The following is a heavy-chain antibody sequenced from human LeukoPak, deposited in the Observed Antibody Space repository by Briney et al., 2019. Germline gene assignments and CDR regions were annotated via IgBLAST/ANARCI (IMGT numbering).Heavy chain of an antibody. CDR1: GGSISSSSYY. V-gene: IGHV4-39*07. D-gene: IGHD2-2*01. Sequence: SETLSLTCTVSGGSISSSSYYWGWIRQPPGKGLEWIGSIYYSGSTYYNPSLKSRVTISVDTSKNQFSLKLSSVTAADTAVYYCVSTRLKWGIVVVPAAMDYWGQGTLVTVSS. J-gene: IGHJ4*02. CDR2: IYYSGST. CDR3: VSTRLKWGIVVVPAAMDY.